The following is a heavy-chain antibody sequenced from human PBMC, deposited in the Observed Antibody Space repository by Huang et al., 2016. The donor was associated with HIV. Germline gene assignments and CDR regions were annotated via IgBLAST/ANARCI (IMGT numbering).Heavy chain of an antibody. J-gene: IGHJ6*02. CDR3: ARLIGSPSFYYGLDV. CDR2: TYPGDADT. D-gene: IGHD3-10*01. CDR1: GYRFRSNW. Sequence: EVQLVQSGAEVKKPGESLKISCKGAGYRFRSNWIGWVRQMPGKGREWMGVTYPGDADTRYSPSFQGQVTISADKSINTAYLQWSSLKASDTAMYYCARLIGSPSFYYGLDVWGQGTTVTVSS. V-gene: IGHV5-51*01.